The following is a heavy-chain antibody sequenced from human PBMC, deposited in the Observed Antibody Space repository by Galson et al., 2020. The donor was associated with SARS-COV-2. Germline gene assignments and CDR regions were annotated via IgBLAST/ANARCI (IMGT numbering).Heavy chain of an antibody. CDR3: ARGRIAATTGDYDGMDV. CDR2: IYYSGST. D-gene: IGHD4-17*01. CDR1: GGSISSSSYY. Sequence: SETLSLTCTVSGGSISSSSYYWGRLRQPPGQGREWIGSIYYSGSTYYNPSLKSRVTISVDTSKNQFSLKVSSVTAADTAVYYCARGRIAATTGDYDGMDVWGQGTTVTVSS. V-gene: IGHV4-39*07. J-gene: IGHJ6*02.